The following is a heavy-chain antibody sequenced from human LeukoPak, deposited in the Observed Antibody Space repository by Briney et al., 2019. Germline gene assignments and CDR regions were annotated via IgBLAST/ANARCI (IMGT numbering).Heavy chain of an antibody. J-gene: IGHJ6*02. D-gene: IGHD2-8*02. Sequence: ASVKVSCKASGYTFTGYYLHWVRQAPGQGLEWMGVMNPSGGSTTYAQKFQGRVIMTRDTSTSTVYMELSSLRSADTAVYYCAREPCTGGTCIAGYYGMDVWGQGTTVTVSS. CDR2: MNPSGGST. CDR1: GYTFTGYY. V-gene: IGHV1-46*01. CDR3: AREPCTGGTCIAGYYGMDV.